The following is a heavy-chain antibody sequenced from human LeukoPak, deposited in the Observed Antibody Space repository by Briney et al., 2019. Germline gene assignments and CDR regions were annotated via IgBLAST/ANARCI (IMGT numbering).Heavy chain of an antibody. V-gene: IGHV3-23*01. CDR3: AKGQELDDGVFDS. J-gene: IGHJ4*02. CDR2: IRSNGDTA. Sequence: GGSLRLSRAASGFTVRSIAITWVRQAPPQGLDWVSTIRSNGDTACNAESVKGRFTISRDNSKKTLYLQMNSLRVEDTAIYYCAKGQELDDGVFDSWGQGTLVTVSS. D-gene: IGHD1-1*01. CDR1: GFTVRSIA.